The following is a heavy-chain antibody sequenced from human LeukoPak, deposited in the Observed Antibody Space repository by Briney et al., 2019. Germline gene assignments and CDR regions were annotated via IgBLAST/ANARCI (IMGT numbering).Heavy chain of an antibody. CDR3: ARTIEMATISYFDY. D-gene: IGHD5-24*01. Sequence: GGSLRLSCAASGFTFSSYEMNWVRQAPGKGLEWVSYISSSDGTIYYADSVKGRFTTSRDNAKNSLYLQMNSLRAGDTAVYYCARTIEMATISYFDYWGQGTLVTVSS. J-gene: IGHJ4*02. V-gene: IGHV3-48*03. CDR2: ISSSDGTI. CDR1: GFTFSSYE.